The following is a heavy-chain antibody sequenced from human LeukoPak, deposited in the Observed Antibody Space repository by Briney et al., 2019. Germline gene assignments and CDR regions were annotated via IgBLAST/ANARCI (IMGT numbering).Heavy chain of an antibody. CDR2: INHSGST. CDR3: ARHIAVGKTFDY. Sequence: KPSETLSLTCAVYGGSFSGYYWSWIRQPPGKGLEWIGEINHSGSTNYNPSLKSRVTISVDTSKNQFSLKLSSVTAADTAVYYCARHIAVGKTFDYWGQGTLVTVSS. J-gene: IGHJ4*02. V-gene: IGHV4-34*01. CDR1: GGSFSGYY. D-gene: IGHD6-19*01.